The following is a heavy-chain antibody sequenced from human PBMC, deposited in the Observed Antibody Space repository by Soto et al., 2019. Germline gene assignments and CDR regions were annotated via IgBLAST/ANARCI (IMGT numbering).Heavy chain of an antibody. V-gene: IGHV3-23*01. J-gene: IGHJ4*02. Sequence: GGSLRLSCAASGFTFSSYAMSWVRQAPGKGLEWVSAISGSGGSTYYADSVKGRFTISRDNSKNTLYLQMNSLRAEDTAVYYCANEKGTYYYDSSGYYKYYFDYWGQGTLVTVSS. D-gene: IGHD3-22*01. CDR1: GFTFSSYA. CDR2: ISGSGGST. CDR3: ANEKGTYYYDSSGYYKYYFDY.